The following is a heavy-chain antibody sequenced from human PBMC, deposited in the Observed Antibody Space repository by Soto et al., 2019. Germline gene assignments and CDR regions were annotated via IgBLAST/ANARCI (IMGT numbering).Heavy chain of an antibody. V-gene: IGHV4-59*01. CDR2: VYYTGST. CDR3: ARGRTVRNYADDSSDYFYFFDY. D-gene: IGHD3-22*01. J-gene: IGHJ4*02. Sequence: SETRSLTCTVSGDSISTFYWVWMRQSPGKELEWIGYVYYTGSTNYNPSLKSRVTISVDRSKNQFSLKLTSANAADTAVYYCARGRTVRNYADDSSDYFYFFDYWGQGTQVTVSS. CDR1: GDSISTFY.